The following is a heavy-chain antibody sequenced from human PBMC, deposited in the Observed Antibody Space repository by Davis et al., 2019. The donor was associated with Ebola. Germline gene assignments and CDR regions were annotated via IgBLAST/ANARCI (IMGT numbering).Heavy chain of an antibody. D-gene: IGHD1-20*01. CDR3: ASLRRTITGMDDGFDI. V-gene: IGHV5-51*01. J-gene: IGHJ3*02. CDR1: GNRFSSHW. CDR2: IYTGDSDT. Sequence: GESLKISCKASGNRFSSHWIGWVRQMPGKGLEWMGIIYTGDSDTRYSPSFRGRVTISADKSTRTAYLQWGSLKASDTAMYYCASLRRTITGMDDGFDIWGQGTMVTVSS.